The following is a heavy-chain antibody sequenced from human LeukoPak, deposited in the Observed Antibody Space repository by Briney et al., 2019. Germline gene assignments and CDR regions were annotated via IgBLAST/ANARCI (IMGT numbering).Heavy chain of an antibody. CDR1: GFTSSSYG. D-gene: IGHD6-13*01. J-gene: IGHJ4*02. V-gene: IGHV3-30*18. CDR3: AKAPEAPAFDY. CDR2: ISYDGSNK. Sequence: GGSLRLSCAASGFTSSSYGMHWVRQAPGKGLEWVAVISYDGSNKYYADSVKGRFTISRDNSKNTLYLQMNSLRAEDTAVYYCAKAPEAPAFDYGGQGTLVPVP.